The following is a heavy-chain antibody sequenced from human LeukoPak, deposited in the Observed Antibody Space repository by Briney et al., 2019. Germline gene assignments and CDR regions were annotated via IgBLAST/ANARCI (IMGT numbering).Heavy chain of an antibody. CDR2: ISGSGGST. V-gene: IGHV3-23*01. Sequence: GGSLRLSCAASGFTFSSYAMSWVRQAPGKGLEWVSAISGSGGSTYYADSVKGRFTISRDNSKNTLYLQMNSLKASDTAMYYCVTSSGTYGYDAFDIWGQGTMVTVSS. D-gene: IGHD1-26*01. CDR1: GFTFSSYA. J-gene: IGHJ3*02. CDR3: VTSSGTYGYDAFDI.